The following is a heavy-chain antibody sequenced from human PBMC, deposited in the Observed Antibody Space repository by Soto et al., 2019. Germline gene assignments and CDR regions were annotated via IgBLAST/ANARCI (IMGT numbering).Heavy chain of an antibody. CDR1: GGPISSSNW. CDR2: IYHSGST. D-gene: IGHD3-22*01. CDR3: ARDRYDSSGYVIIDAFDI. V-gene: IGHV4-4*02. Sequence: SDTLSLTCAVSGGPISSSNWRRWVRQPPGKGLEWIGEIYHSGSTNYNPSLKSRVTISVDKSKNQFSLKLSSVTAADTAVYYCARDRYDSSGYVIIDAFDIWGQGTMVT. J-gene: IGHJ3*02.